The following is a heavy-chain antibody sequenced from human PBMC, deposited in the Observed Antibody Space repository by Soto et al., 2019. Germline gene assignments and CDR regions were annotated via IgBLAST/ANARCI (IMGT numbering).Heavy chain of an antibody. V-gene: IGHV3-23*01. CDR1: GLTFSNYA. D-gene: IGHD2-2*01. Sequence: GGPLRLSCAASGLTFSNYAMSWVRQAPGKGLEWVSATSGSGSGTYYADSVNGRFTISRDNSKNTLYLQMNSLRAEDTAVYYCAKGYCSRPSCSSDHWGQGTLVTVSS. J-gene: IGHJ4*02. CDR3: AKGYCSRPSCSSDH. CDR2: TSGSGSGT.